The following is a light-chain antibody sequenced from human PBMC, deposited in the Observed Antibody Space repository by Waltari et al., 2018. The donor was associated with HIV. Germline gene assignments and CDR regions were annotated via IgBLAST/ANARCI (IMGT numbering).Light chain of an antibody. CDR2: DVS. J-gene: IGLJ2*01. CDR3: CSYAGRDTFVL. CDR1: SSDVGKFDY. Sequence: QSALTQPRSVSGSPGQSVTISCTGSSSDVGKFDYVSWYQYHPAKAPKVMIFDVSKRPSGVPDRVSGSKSGNTASLTISGLQAEDEADYYCCSYAGRDTFVLFGGGTKLTVL. V-gene: IGLV2-11*01.